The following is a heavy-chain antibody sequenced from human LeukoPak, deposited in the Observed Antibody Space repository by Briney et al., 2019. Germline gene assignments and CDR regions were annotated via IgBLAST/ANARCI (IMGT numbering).Heavy chain of an antibody. CDR2: INHSGST. J-gene: IGHJ6*03. Sequence: SGTLSLTCAVYGGSFSGYYWSWIRQPPGKGLEWIGEINHSGSTNYSPSLKSRVTISVDTSKNQFSLKLRSVTVADTAVYYCARGRGRVYDYVWRSYRYGEYYYYMDAWGKGTTVTVSS. D-gene: IGHD3-16*02. V-gene: IGHV4-34*01. CDR1: GGSFSGYY. CDR3: ARGRGRVYDYVWRSYRYGEYYYYMDA.